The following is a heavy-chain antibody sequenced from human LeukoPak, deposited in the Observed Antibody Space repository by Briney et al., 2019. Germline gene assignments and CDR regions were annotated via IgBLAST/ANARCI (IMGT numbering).Heavy chain of an antibody. CDR2: IIPMFRTA. CDR3: AYLSASNTGTFDV. V-gene: IGHV1-69*13. Sequence: GASVKVSCKASGGIFNSKALSLVRQAPGQGLEWMGGIIPMFRTANYGQKFQGRVTITADDSTSTGYMELSSLRSEDTAVFYCAYLSASNTGTFDVWGQGTVVTVSS. CDR1: GGIFNSKA. D-gene: IGHD2-8*02. J-gene: IGHJ3*01.